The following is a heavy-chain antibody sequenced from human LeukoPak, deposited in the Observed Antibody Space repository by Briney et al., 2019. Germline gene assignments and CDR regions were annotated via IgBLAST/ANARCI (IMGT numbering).Heavy chain of an antibody. J-gene: IGHJ4*02. CDR2: IVVGSGNT. D-gene: IGHD6-13*01. CDR1: GFTFTSSA. V-gene: IGHV1-58*01. Sequence: TSVKVSCKASGFTFTSSAVQWVRQARGQRLEWIGWIVVGSGNTNYAQKFHERVTITRDMSTSTAYMELSSLRSEDTAVYYCASPASSWYGNSLDYWGQGTLVTVSS. CDR3: ASPASSWYGNSLDY.